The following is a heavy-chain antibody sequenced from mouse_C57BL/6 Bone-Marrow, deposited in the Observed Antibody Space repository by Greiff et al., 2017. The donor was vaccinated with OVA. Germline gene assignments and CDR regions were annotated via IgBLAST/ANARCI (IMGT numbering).Heavy chain of an antibody. CDR1: GFSLTSYG. D-gene: IGHD2-4*01. Sequence: VKLMVSGPGLVAPSQSLSITCTVSGFSLTSYGVHWVRPPPGKGLEWLVVIWSDGSTTYNSALKSRLSISKDNSKSQVFLKMNSLQTDDTAMYYCARHAYDYDRAMDYWGQGTSVTVSS. CDR2: IWSDGST. CDR3: ARHAYDYDRAMDY. J-gene: IGHJ4*01. V-gene: IGHV2-6-1*01.